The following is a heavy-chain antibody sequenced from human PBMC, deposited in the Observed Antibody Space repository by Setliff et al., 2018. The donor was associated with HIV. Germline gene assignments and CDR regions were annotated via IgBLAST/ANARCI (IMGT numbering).Heavy chain of an antibody. CDR1: GYTFTEYF. CDR2: ISPNNGDT. Sequence: ASVKVSCKASGYTFTEYFMHWVRQAPGQGLEWMGWISPNNGDTTIPQRFQGRVTMTSDTSINTAYLELSNLRSDDTAVYYCVTSEPYNSSPFHWGQGTLVTVSS. D-gene: IGHD6-13*01. CDR3: VTSEPYNSSPFH. V-gene: IGHV1-2*02. J-gene: IGHJ4*02.